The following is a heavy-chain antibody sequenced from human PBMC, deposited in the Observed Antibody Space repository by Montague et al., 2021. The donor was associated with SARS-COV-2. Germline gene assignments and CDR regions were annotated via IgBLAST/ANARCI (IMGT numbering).Heavy chain of an antibody. CDR3: AMGWLPDF. J-gene: IGHJ4*02. CDR1: GFTFNTYW. CDR2: INSDETSI. D-gene: IGHD5-12*01. Sequence: SLRLSCAASGFTFNTYWMNWVRQEPGKGLVSISRINSDETSISYADSVKGRFTVFRDNTKNILYLQMNSLRVEDTAVYYRAMGWLPDFWGQGTQVTVSS. V-gene: IGHV3-74*03.